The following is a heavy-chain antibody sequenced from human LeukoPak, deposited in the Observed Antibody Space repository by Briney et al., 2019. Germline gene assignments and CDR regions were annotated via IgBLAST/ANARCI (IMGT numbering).Heavy chain of an antibody. CDR3: ARDPGDYVWGSYRPTYYFDY. J-gene: IGHJ4*02. D-gene: IGHD3-16*02. CDR1: GFPFSSYG. Sequence: GGSLRLSCAASGFPFSSYGMHWVRQTPGKGLEWVAVISYDGSNKYYADSVKGRFTISRDNSKNTLYLQMNSLRAEDTAVYYCARDPGDYVWGSYRPTYYFDYWGQGTLVTVSS. CDR2: ISYDGSNK. V-gene: IGHV3-30*19.